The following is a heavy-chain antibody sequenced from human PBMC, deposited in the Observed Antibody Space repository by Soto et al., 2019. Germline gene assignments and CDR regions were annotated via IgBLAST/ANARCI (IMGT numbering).Heavy chain of an antibody. D-gene: IGHD6-19*01. V-gene: IGHV4-31*03. CDR3: AREQWGFDC. CDR1: GGSITTNGHY. Sequence: QVQLQESGPELVKPSQTLSLTCSVSGGSITTNGHYWTWIRQHPGQGLEWIAYIYYTGNSYLNPSLKSRLRISVDTSKNQFSLELRSVTAADTAVYYCAREQWGFDCWGQGTLVTVSS. J-gene: IGHJ4*02. CDR2: IYYTGNS.